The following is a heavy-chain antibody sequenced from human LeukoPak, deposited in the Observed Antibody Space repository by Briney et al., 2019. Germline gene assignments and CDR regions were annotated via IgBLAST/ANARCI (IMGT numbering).Heavy chain of an antibody. Sequence: WASVKVSCKASGYTFTVYYMHWVRQAPGQGLEWMGRINPNSGGTNYAQKFQGRVTMTRDTSISTAYMELRSLISDDTAVYYCARAGAGGSFDIWGQGTMVTVSS. J-gene: IGHJ3*02. CDR3: ARAGAGGSFDI. D-gene: IGHD2-15*01. CDR2: INPNSGGT. V-gene: IGHV1-2*06. CDR1: GYTFTVYY.